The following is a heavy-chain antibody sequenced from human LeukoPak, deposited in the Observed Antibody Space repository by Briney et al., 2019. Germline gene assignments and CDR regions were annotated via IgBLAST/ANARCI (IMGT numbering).Heavy chain of an antibody. J-gene: IGHJ4*02. CDR1: GFTFSSYA. D-gene: IGHD3-3*01. CDR3: AKDRGFLEWSPY. Sequence: GGSLRLSCAASGFTFSSYAMSWVRQAPGKGLEWVSAISGSGGSTYYADSVKGRFTISRDNSKNTLYLQMSSLRAEDTAVYYCAKDRGFLEWSPYWGQGTLVTVSS. V-gene: IGHV3-23*01. CDR2: ISGSGGST.